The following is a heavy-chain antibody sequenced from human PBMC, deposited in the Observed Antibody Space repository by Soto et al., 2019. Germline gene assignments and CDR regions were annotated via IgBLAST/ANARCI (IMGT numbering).Heavy chain of an antibody. CDR3: ARDGDYRFDP. D-gene: IGHD4-17*01. CDR2: IIPIFGTA. Sequence: QVQLVQSGSEVKKPGSSVKVSCKASGGTFNSYAISWVRQAPGQGLEWMGGIIPIFGTANYAQKFQGRVSITADKSTSTAYMELSSLRSDDTAVYHCARDGDYRFDPWGQGTLVTVSS. CDR1: GGTFNSYA. V-gene: IGHV1-69*06. J-gene: IGHJ5*02.